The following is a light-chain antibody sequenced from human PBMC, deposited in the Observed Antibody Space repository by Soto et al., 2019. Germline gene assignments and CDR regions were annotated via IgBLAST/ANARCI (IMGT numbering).Light chain of an antibody. Sequence: QSVLTQPASVSGSPGQSITISCTGTSSDVGGYNYVSWYQQHPGKAPKLMIYDVSNRPSGVSNRFSGSKSGNTASLTISGLQAADEADYYCSSYTSSRYVFGTGTRSPS. CDR2: DVS. CDR1: SSDVGGYNY. J-gene: IGLJ1*01. V-gene: IGLV2-14*01. CDR3: SSYTSSRYV.